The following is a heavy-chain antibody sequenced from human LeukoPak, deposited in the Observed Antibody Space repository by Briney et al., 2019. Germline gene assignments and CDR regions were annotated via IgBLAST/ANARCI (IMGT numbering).Heavy chain of an antibody. CDR3: ARSRDDYDILTGCGY. CDR2: IWYDGSYK. CDR1: GFTFSTYG. D-gene: IGHD3-9*01. Sequence: GGSLRLSCAASGFTFSTYGMHWVRQAPGKGLEWVAVIWYDGSYKFYADSVKGRFTISRDNPKNTLYLQMNTLRAEDTAVYYCARSRDDYDILTGCGYWGQGTLVTVSS. J-gene: IGHJ4*02. V-gene: IGHV3-33*01.